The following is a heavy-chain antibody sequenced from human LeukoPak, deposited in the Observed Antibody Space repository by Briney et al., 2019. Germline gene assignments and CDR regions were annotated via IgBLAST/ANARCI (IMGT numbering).Heavy chain of an antibody. CDR2: ISGSGSSI. Sequence: GGSLRLSRAASGFTFRSYEMNWVRQAPGKGLEWVSYISGSGSSIHYADSAKGRFTISRDNAKSSLFLQMNGLRAEDTAFYYSGAYPHFHYWGQGTLVTVSS. D-gene: IGHD3-16*01. J-gene: IGHJ4*02. CDR3: GAYPHFHY. CDR1: GFTFRSYE. V-gene: IGHV3-48*03.